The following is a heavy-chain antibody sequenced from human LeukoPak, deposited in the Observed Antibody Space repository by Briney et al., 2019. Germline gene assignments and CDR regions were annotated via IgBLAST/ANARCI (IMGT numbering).Heavy chain of an antibody. D-gene: IGHD6-19*01. CDR3: SAWGAGYSSGWSPY. CDR1: GFTFSSYS. CDR2: ISSSSSYI. V-gene: IGHV3-21*01. J-gene: IGHJ4*02. Sequence: GGSLRLSCAASGFTFSSYSMNWVRQAPGKGLEWVSSISSSSSYIYYADSVKGRFTISRDSAKNSLYLQMNSLRAEDTAVYYCSAWGAGYSSGWSPYWGQGTLVTVSS.